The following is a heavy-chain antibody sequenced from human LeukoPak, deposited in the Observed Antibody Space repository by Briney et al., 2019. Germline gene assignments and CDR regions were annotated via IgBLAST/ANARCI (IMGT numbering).Heavy chain of an antibody. CDR2: INHSGST. CDR1: GGSFSGYY. CDR3: AGAPSPRRISHGLYFDY. Sequence: PSETLSLTCAVYGGSFSGYYWSWIRQPPGKGLEWIGEINHSGSTNYNPSLKSRVTISVDTSKNQFSLKLSSVTAADTAVYYCAGAPSPRRISHGLYFDYWGQGTLVTVSS. D-gene: IGHD2-15*01. V-gene: IGHV4-34*01. J-gene: IGHJ4*02.